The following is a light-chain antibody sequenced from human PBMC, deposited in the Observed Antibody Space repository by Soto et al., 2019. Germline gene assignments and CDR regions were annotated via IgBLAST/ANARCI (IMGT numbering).Light chain of an antibody. CDR2: EVS. CDR1: SSDIGAYKY. Sequence: QSALTQPASVSGSPGQSITISCTGTSSDIGAYKYVSWYQQHPGKAPKLILYEVSNRPSGVSNRFSGFKSCNTASLTITGLQAEDEADYYCNSYTSSSALYVFGTGTKVTVL. CDR3: NSYTSSSALYV. V-gene: IGLV2-14*01. J-gene: IGLJ1*01.